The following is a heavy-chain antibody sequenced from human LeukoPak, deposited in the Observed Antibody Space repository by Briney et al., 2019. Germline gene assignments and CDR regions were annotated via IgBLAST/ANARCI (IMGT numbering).Heavy chain of an antibody. Sequence: GESLKISCKGSGYSFTSYWIGWVRQMPGKGLEWMGVIYPGDSDTRYNPSFQGQVTISADKSISTAYLQWSSLKASDTAMYYCARVVPAAIPRPWFDPWGQGTLVTVSS. D-gene: IGHD2-2*02. V-gene: IGHV5-51*01. CDR2: IYPGDSDT. J-gene: IGHJ5*02. CDR3: ARVVPAAIPRPWFDP. CDR1: GYSFTSYW.